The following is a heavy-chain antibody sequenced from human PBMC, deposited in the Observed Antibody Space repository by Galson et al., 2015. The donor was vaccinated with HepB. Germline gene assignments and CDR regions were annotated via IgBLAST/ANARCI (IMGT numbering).Heavy chain of an antibody. J-gene: IGHJ6*02. CDR1: GDSVSRNDVA. D-gene: IGHD3-10*01. Sequence: CAISGDSVSRNDVARNWIRQSPSRGLEWLGRTYYKSKWYNDYAVSVKSRLTINPDTSANHFSLQLKFVTPEDTAVYFCARERVTLVRGIVMDYYGLDVWGQGTTVIVSS. V-gene: IGHV6-1*01. CDR3: ARERVTLVRGIVMDYYGLDV. CDR2: TYYKSKWYN.